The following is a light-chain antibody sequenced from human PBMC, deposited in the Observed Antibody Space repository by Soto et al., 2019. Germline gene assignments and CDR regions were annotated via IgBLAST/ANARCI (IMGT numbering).Light chain of an antibody. V-gene: IGKV1-6*01. J-gene: IGKJ2*02. CDR2: AAS. CDR3: LQDYNYPCT. Sequence: AIQMTHSPSSLSASVGDRVTITCRASQGIRNDLGWYQQKPWKAPKLLIYAASSLQSGVPSRFRGSGSGKDLTLTTSSLQPEDFATYYCLQDYNYPCTVGRGPKVHIX. CDR1: QGIRND.